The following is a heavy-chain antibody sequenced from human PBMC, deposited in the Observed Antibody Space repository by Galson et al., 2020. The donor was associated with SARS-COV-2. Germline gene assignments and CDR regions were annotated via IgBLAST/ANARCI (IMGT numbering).Heavy chain of an antibody. D-gene: IGHD3-3*01. CDR1: GGSISSYY. CDR3: ARQEKVTIFGVVISEAYFDY. CDR2: IYYSGST. V-gene: IGHV4-59*08. J-gene: IGHJ4*02. Sequence: SETLSLTCTVSGGSISSYYWSWIRQPPGKGLEWIGYIYYSGSTNYNPSLKSRVTISVDTSKNQFSLKLSSVTAADTAVYYCARQEKVTIFGVVISEAYFDYWCQGTLVTVSS.